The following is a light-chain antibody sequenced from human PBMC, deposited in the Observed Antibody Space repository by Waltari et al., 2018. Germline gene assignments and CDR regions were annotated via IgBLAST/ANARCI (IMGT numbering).Light chain of an antibody. CDR1: QGISNY. J-gene: IGKJ1*01. V-gene: IGKV1-9*01. CDR3: QQLNSYQWT. CDR2: AAS. Sequence: IQLTQSPSSLPAAVGDRVTITYRASQGISNYLAWYQQKPGKAPKLLIYAASTLQSGVPSRFSGSGSGTDFTLTISSLQREDFATDYCQQLNSYQWTFGQGTKVEIK.